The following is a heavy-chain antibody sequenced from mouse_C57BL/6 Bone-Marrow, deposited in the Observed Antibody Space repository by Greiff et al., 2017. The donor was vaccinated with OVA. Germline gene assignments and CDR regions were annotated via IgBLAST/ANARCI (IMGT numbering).Heavy chain of an antibody. CDR2: IDPSDSYT. V-gene: IGHV1-69*01. Sequence: QVQLQQPGAELVMPGASVKLSCKASGYTFNSYWMHWVKQRPGQGLEWIGEIDPSDSYTNYNQKFKGKSTLTVDKSSSTAYMQLSSLTSEDSAVYYCARQGTGYFDVWGTGTTVTVSS. D-gene: IGHD4-1*01. CDR1: GYTFNSYW. CDR3: ARQGTGYFDV. J-gene: IGHJ1*03.